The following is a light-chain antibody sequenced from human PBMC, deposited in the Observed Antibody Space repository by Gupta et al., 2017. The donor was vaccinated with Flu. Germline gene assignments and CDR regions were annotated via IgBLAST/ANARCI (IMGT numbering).Light chain of an antibody. CDR2: DAT. Sequence: QSPLTHPPSASASPGQSVTISCTGTSRDIGTHNFVSWHQQSPATPPNIISDDATQRPSGAPDLCGATYAATAAFINAGLLQGEDDAYDCCTWHKSQGGGVFGAGTRLTVL. CDR3: TWHKSQGGGV. CDR1: SRDIGTHNF. J-gene: IGLJ2*01. V-gene: IGLV2-8*01.